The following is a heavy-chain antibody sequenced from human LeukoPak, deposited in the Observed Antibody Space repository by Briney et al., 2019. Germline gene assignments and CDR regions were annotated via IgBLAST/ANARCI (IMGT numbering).Heavy chain of an antibody. D-gene: IGHD4-17*01. Sequence: ASVKVSCKASGGTFSSYAISWVRQAPGQGLEWMGWISAYNGNTNYAQKLQGRVTMTTDTSTSTAYMELRSLRSDDTAVYYCARDAPVTTPYYYYYGMDVWGQGTTVTVSS. CDR3: ARDAPVTTPYYYYYGMDV. V-gene: IGHV1-18*01. J-gene: IGHJ6*02. CDR2: ISAYNGNT. CDR1: GGTFSSYA.